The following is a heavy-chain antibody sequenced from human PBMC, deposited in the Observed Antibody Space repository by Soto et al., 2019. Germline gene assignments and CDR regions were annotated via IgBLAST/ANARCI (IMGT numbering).Heavy chain of an antibody. CDR2: ISSSSSYI. V-gene: IGHV3-21*04. CDR3: AKDSNKYSSSLRGRYFDY. Sequence: VGSLRLSCAASGFTFSSYSMNWVRQAPGKGLEWVSSISSSSSYIYYADSVKGRFTISRDNAKNTLLLQMNSLGAEDTAVYYCAKDSNKYSSSLRGRYFDYWGQGIGVTVSS. J-gene: IGHJ4*02. CDR1: GFTFSSYS. D-gene: IGHD4-4*01.